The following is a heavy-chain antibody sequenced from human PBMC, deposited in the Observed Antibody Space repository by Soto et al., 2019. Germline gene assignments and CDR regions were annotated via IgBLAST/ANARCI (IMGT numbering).Heavy chain of an antibody. V-gene: IGHV1-18*01. D-gene: IGHD3-10*01. J-gene: IGHJ6*02. CDR2: ISAYNGNT. CDR3: ARDQLLWFGELLLPGSYGMDV. Sequence: PSVKVSCKASGYTFPSYGISWVRQAPGQGLEWMGWISAYNGNTNYAQKLQGRVTMTTDTSTSTAYMELRSLRSDDTAVYYCARDQLLWFGELLLPGSYGMDVWGQGTTVTVSS. CDR1: GYTFPSYG.